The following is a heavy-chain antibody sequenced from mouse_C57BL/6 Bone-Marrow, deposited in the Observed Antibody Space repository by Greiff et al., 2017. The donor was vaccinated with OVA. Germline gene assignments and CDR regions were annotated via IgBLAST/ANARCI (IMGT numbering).Heavy chain of an antibody. CDR1: GYTFTEYT. CDR2: FYPGSGSI. D-gene: IGHD4-1*01. V-gene: IGHV1-62-2*01. CDR3: ARHEDVGLTGTGYFDV. Sequence: VKLMESGAELVKPGASVKLSCKASGYTFTEYTIHWVKQRSGQGLEWIGWFYPGSGSIKYNEKFKDKATLTADKSSSTVYMELSRLTSEDSAVYFCARHEDVGLTGTGYFDVWGTGTTVTVSS. J-gene: IGHJ1*03.